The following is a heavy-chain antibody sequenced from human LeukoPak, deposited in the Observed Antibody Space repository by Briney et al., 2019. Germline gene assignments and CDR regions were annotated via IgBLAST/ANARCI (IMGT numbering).Heavy chain of an antibody. CDR2: IKQDGSEK. CDR1: GFTFSSYW. D-gene: IGHD3-9*01. V-gene: IGHV3-7*03. Sequence: GGSLRLSCAASGFTFSSYWMSWVRQAPGKGLEWVANIKQDGSEKYYVDSVKGRFTISRDNAKNSLYLQMNSLRAEDTAVYYCAKSGGGYFDWLSGGTFDYWGQGTLVTVSS. J-gene: IGHJ4*02. CDR3: AKSGGGYFDWLSGGTFDY.